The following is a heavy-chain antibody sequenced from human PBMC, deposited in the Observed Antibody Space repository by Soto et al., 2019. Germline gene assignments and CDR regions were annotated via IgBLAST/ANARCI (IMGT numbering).Heavy chain of an antibody. CDR2: INPDSGAK. J-gene: IGHJ4*02. V-gene: IGHV1-2*02. Sequence: ASVKVSCKASGYSFTGYYIHWVRQAPGQVLEWMGLINPDSGAKNYAQNFQGRVTLTSDTSISTASMDLTSLASDDTAVYYCARGDYGTGGYPFPYFDYGGQGTLVTVSS. CDR1: GYSFTGYY. D-gene: IGHD2-8*02. CDR3: ARGDYGTGGYPFPYFDY.